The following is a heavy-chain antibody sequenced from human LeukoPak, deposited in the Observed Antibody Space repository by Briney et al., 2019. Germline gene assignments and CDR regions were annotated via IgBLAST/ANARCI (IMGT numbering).Heavy chain of an antibody. Sequence: PGGSLRLSCAASGFTVSSDYMSWVRQAAGKGLEWVSVIYRDGSTHYADSVKGRFTISRDNSKNTLDLQMSSLRAEDTAVYYCARMGLWFGELLGRRDYWGQGTLVTVSS. V-gene: IGHV3-66*01. J-gene: IGHJ4*02. CDR3: ARMGLWFGELLGRRDY. D-gene: IGHD3-10*01. CDR1: GFTVSSDY. CDR2: IYRDGST.